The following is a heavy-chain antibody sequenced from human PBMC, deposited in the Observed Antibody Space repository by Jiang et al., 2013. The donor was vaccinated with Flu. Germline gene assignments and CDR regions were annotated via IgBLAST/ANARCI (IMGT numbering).Heavy chain of an antibody. CDR3: ARGVGGYSHGYILY. CDR1: GGPLTNYG. D-gene: IGHD5-18*01. Sequence: SGAEVKRPGSSVKVSCKASGGPLTNYGISWVRQAPGQGLEWMGGIIPIFGTANYAQKFQGRVTITADESTSTAYMELTSLRYEDTAVYYCARGVGGYSHGYILYWGQGNLGHRLL. V-gene: IGHV1-69*01. J-gene: IGHJ4*02. CDR2: IIPIFGTA.